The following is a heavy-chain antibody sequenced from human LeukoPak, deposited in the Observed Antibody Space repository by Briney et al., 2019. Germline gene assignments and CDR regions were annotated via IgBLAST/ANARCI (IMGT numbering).Heavy chain of an antibody. V-gene: IGHV4-39*07. CDR3: ARGPFYYYDSSGHDY. CDR1: GGSISGSSYY. D-gene: IGHD3-22*01. CDR2: INHSGST. Sequence: SETLSLTCTVSGGSISGSSYYWGWIRQPPGKGLEWIGEINHSGSTNYNPSLKSRVTISVDTSKNQFSLKLSSVTAADTAVYYCARGPFYYYDSSGHDYWGQGTLVTVSS. J-gene: IGHJ4*02.